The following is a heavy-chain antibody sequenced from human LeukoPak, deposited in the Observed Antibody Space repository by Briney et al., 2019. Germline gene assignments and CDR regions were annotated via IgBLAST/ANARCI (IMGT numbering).Heavy chain of an antibody. CDR3: ARGGGGTYWDY. CDR2: ISSSSSTI. J-gene: IGHJ4*02. D-gene: IGHD2-15*01. V-gene: IGHV3-48*02. CDR1: GFTFSSYS. Sequence: QSGGSLRLSCAASGFTFSSYSMNWVRQAPGKGLEWVSYISSSSSTIYYADSVKGRFTISRDNAKNSLYLQMNSLRDDDTAVYYCARGGGGTYWDYWGQGTLVTVSS.